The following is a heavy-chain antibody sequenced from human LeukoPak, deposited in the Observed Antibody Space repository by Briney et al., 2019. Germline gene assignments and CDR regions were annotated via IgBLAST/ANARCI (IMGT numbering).Heavy chain of an antibody. D-gene: IGHD3-22*01. CDR3: ARDAYDSSGFYYVRDFYFDY. J-gene: IGHJ4*02. CDR2: IYYSGST. V-gene: IGHV4-39*07. Sequence: SETLSLTCTVSGGSTSSTSYNWGWIRQPPGKGLEWIASIYYSGSTYYNPSLKSRVTISVDTSKNQFSLKLSSVTAADTAVYYCARDAYDSSGFYYVRDFYFDYWGQGTLVTVSS. CDR1: GGSTSSTSYN.